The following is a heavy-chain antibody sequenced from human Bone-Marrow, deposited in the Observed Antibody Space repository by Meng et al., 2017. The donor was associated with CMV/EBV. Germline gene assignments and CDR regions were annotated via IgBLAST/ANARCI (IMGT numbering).Heavy chain of an antibody. Sequence: SETLSLTCTVSGYSISSGYYWGWIRQPPGKGLEWIGSIYHSGSTYYNPSLKSRVTISVDTSKTQFSLKLSSVTAADTAVYYCARDQGYYYYYSMDVWGQGTTVTVSS. CDR3: ARDQGYYYYYSMDV. J-gene: IGHJ6*02. CDR1: GYSISSGYY. CDR2: IYHSGST. V-gene: IGHV4-38-2*02.